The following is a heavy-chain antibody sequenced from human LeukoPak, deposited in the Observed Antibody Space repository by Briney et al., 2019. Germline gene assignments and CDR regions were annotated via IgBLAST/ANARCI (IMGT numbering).Heavy chain of an antibody. J-gene: IGHJ6*03. V-gene: IGHV1-2*02. Sequence: ASVKVSCKASGYTFTGYYMHWVRQAPGQGLEWMGWINPNSGGTNYAQKFQGRVTMTRDTSISTAYMELSRLRAEDTAVYYCARERGGGGFGVVIKRSYYYMDVWGKGTTVTVSS. CDR1: GYTFTGYY. D-gene: IGHD3-3*01. CDR2: INPNSGGT. CDR3: ARERGGGGFGVVIKRSYYYMDV.